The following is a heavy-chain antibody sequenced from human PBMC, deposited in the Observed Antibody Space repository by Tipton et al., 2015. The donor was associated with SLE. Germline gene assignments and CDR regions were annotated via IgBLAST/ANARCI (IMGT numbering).Heavy chain of an antibody. Sequence: TLSLTCTVSRYSISSGYFWGWIRQPPGKELEWIGTLSHSGDTYYNPSLESRVTMSIDTSKNQFSLSLISVTAADTAVYYCARLTPWGYDYWGPGMLVTVSS. D-gene: IGHD7-27*01. CDR3: ARLTPWGYDY. V-gene: IGHV4-38-2*02. CDR2: LSHSGDT. CDR1: RYSISSGYF. J-gene: IGHJ4*02.